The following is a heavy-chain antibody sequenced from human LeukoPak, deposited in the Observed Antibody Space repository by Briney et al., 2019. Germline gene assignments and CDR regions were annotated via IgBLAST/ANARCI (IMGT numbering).Heavy chain of an antibody. Sequence: GGSLRLSCAASGFTFSSYAMHWVRQAPGKGLEWVSAISGSGGSTYYADSVKGRFTISRDNSKNTLYLQMNSLRAEDTAVYYCAKIRRGVRGVINYWGQGTLVTVSS. CDR3: AKIRRGVRGVINY. V-gene: IGHV3-23*01. CDR2: ISGSGGST. CDR1: GFTFSSYA. J-gene: IGHJ4*02. D-gene: IGHD3-10*01.